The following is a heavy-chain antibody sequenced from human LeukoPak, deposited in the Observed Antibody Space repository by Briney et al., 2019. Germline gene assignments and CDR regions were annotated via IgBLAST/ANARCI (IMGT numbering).Heavy chain of an antibody. CDR3: AKDSSSSGWASTTDY. CDR1: GFTFSNFW. Sequence: PGGSLRLSCAASGFTFSNFWMHWVRQAPGKGLVWVALIYGDGSFTRYADSVKGRFTVSRDNSENTVFLQMNSLRAEDTAIYNCAKDSSSSGWASTTDYWGQGTLVTVSS. D-gene: IGHD6-19*01. V-gene: IGHV3-74*01. J-gene: IGHJ4*02. CDR2: IYGDGSFT.